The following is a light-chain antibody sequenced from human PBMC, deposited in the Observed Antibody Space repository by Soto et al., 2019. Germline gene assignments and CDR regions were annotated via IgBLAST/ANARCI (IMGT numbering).Light chain of an antibody. CDR2: DAS. J-gene: IGKJ1*01. CDR3: QQYSDYSS. V-gene: IGKV1-5*01. CDR1: QNINTW. Sequence: DIQMTQSPSTLSASVGDRITITCRASQNINTWLAWYQQKPGKAPQLLISDASSLQSGVPSRFSGSGSGTEFTLTISSLRPEDFATYYCQQYSDYSSFGHGTKVDI.